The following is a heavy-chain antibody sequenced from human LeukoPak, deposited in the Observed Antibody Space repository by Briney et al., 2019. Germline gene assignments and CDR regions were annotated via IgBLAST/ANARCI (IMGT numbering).Heavy chain of an antibody. Sequence: PGRPLRLSCAASGFTFSSYGMHWVRQAPGEGLEWVAVIWYDGSNKYYADSVKGRFTISRDNSKNTLYLQMNSLRAEDTAVYYCAKDLLAAAGRGGYWGQGTLVTVSS. CDR1: GFTFSSYG. CDR3: AKDLLAAAGRGGY. CDR2: IWYDGSNK. V-gene: IGHV3-33*06. D-gene: IGHD6-13*01. J-gene: IGHJ4*02.